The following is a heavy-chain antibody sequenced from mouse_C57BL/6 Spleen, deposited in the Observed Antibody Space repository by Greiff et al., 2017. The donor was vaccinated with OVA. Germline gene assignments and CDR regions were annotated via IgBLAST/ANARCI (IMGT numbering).Heavy chain of an antibody. V-gene: IGHV1-26*01. CDR1: GYTFTDYY. D-gene: IGHD1-1*01. Sequence: VQLQQSGPELVKPGASVKISCKASGYTFTDYYMNWVKQSHGKSLEWIGDINPNNGGTSYNQKFKGKATLTVDKSSSTAYMELRSLTSEDSAVYYCAREVTTVVATPRFAYWGQGTLVTVSA. CDR2: INPNNGGT. CDR3: AREVTTVVATPRFAY. J-gene: IGHJ3*01.